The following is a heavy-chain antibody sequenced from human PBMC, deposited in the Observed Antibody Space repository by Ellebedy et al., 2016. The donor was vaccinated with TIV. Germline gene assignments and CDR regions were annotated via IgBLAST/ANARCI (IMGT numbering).Heavy chain of an antibody. J-gene: IGHJ4*02. CDR3: VKDDRYSSSWFVPDF. D-gene: IGHD6-13*01. Sequence: GESLKISCAASDFSSISSYAMSWVRPAPGTGLEWVSALSCSGGTTYYADSVKGRFTISRDNSKNTLFLEMNSLRAEDTAVYYCVKDDRYSSSWFVPDFWGQGTLVTVSS. CDR2: LSCSGGTT. CDR1: DFSSISSYA. V-gene: IGHV3-23*01.